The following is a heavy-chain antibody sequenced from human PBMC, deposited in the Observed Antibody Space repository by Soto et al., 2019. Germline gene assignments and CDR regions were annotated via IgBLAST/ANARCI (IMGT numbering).Heavy chain of an antibody. J-gene: IGHJ2*01. V-gene: IGHV3-74*01. CDR2: TDSDGTFT. D-gene: IGHD4-17*01. Sequence: SCAASGFTFSTYWMHWVRQTPGEGLVWVSHTDSDGTFTTYADAVKGRFTISRDNSKNTLYLQMNSLRAEDTAVYYCAKRTVGWYFDLWGRGTLVTVSS. CDR1: GFTFSTYW. CDR3: AKRTVGWYFDL.